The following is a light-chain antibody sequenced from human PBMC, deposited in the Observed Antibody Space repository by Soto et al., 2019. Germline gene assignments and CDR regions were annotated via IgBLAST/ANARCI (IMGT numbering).Light chain of an antibody. J-gene: IGKJ2*01. V-gene: IGKV1-5*03. CDR2: QSS. Sequence: DIQMTQSPSTLSASVGDRVTITCRASQTISSWLAWYQQKPGQAPKFLIYQSSSLESGVPSRFSGSGYGTEFTLTISSLQRDDFATYYFQQYNSYPYTFGQGNMLEI. CDR1: QTISSW. CDR3: QQYNSYPYT.